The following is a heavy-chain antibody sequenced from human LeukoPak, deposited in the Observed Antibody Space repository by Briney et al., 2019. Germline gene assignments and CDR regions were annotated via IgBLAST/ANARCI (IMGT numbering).Heavy chain of an antibody. D-gene: IGHD2-2*01. Sequence: PGGSLRLSCAASGFTFSSYGMHWVRQAPAKGLEWVAFIRYDGSNKYYADSVKGRFTISRDNSKNTLYLQMNSLRAEDTAVYYCAKPSGCSSTSCSRYFDYWGQGTLVTVSS. J-gene: IGHJ4*02. CDR1: GFTFSSYG. V-gene: IGHV3-30*02. CDR3: AKPSGCSSTSCSRYFDY. CDR2: IRYDGSNK.